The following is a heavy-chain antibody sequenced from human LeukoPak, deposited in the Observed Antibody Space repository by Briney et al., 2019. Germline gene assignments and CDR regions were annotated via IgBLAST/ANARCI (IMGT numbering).Heavy chain of an antibody. CDR3: VRVSGGVRYYYYYMDV. CDR2: IYYSGST. D-gene: IGHD2-8*01. CDR1: GRSISSSSYY. Sequence: PSETLSLTCTVSGRSISSSSYYWGWIPQPPGKGLEWIGSIYYSGSTYYNPSLKSRVTISVDTSKNQFSLKLSSVTAADTAVYYCVRVSGGVRYYYYYMDVWGKGTTVTVSS. J-gene: IGHJ6*03. V-gene: IGHV4-39*07.